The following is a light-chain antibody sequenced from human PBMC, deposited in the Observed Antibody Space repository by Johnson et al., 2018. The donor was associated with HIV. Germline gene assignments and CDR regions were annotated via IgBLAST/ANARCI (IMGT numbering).Light chain of an antibody. CDR3: GTWDSSLSAGV. Sequence: QSVLTQPPSVSAAPGQRVTISCSGSSSNIGNNYVSWYQQLPGTAPKLLIYENNKRPSGIPDRFSGSKSGTSAPLGITRLQTGDEADYYCGTWDSSLSAGVFGTGTKVTVL. J-gene: IGLJ1*01. V-gene: IGLV1-51*02. CDR1: SSNIGNNY. CDR2: ENN.